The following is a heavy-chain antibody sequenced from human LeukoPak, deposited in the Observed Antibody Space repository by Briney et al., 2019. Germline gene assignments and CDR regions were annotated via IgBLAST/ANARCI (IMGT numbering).Heavy chain of an antibody. CDR2: IYHSGST. Sequence: SETLSLTCTVSGYSISSDYFWGWSRQPPGKGLEWIGNIYHSGSTYYNPSLKSRVTMSVDMSKNQFSLRLSSVTAADTAVYYCVRERNWFGELSWGQGTLVTVSP. D-gene: IGHD3-10*01. CDR3: VRERNWFGELS. V-gene: IGHV4-38-2*02. CDR1: GYSISSDYF. J-gene: IGHJ5*02.